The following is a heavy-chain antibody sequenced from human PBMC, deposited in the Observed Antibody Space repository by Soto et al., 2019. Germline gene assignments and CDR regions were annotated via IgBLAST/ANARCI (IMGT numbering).Heavy chain of an antibody. CDR2: ISSTAGRTS. Sequence: EVQLLQSGGGVVPPGGSLRLACATSGFTFNTYPMTWVRQAPGKGLEWVSSISSTAGRTSSYADSVKGRFAISRDFSDNTVYLQMNILRVDDTAVYFCAKGVLSFHYGMEVWGQGTTVTVSS. D-gene: IGHD3-10*01. V-gene: IGHV3-23*01. J-gene: IGHJ6*02. CDR1: GFTFNTYP. CDR3: AKGVLSFHYGMEV.